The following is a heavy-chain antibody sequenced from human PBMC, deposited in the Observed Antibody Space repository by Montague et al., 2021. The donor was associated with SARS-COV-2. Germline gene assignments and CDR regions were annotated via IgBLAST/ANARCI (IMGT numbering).Heavy chain of an antibody. V-gene: IGHV3-48*03. CDR3: ARGGTYYDFWSGHYNYYYGMDV. D-gene: IGHD3-3*01. CDR2: ISSSGSTI. Sequence: SLRPSCAASGFTFSRYEMNWVRQAPGKGLEWVSYISSSGSTIYYADSVKGRFTISRDNAKNSLYLQMNSLRAEDTAVYYCARGGTYYDFWSGHYNYYYGMDVWGQGTTVTVSS. CDR1: GFTFSRYE. J-gene: IGHJ6*02.